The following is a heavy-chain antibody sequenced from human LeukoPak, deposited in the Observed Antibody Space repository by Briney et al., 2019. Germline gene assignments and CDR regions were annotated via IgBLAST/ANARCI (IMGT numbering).Heavy chain of an antibody. CDR1: GFTFSSYA. J-gene: IGHJ6*02. D-gene: IGHD4-11*01. CDR2: ISDSGGST. Sequence: PGRSLRLSCAASGFTFSSYAMSWVRQAPGKGLEWVLVISDSGGSTYYAESVKGRFTISRDNSKNTLYLQMNSVRAEDTAEYYCAKGGTTVYYGIDVWGQGTTVTVSS. CDR3: AKGGTTVYYGIDV. V-gene: IGHV3-23*01.